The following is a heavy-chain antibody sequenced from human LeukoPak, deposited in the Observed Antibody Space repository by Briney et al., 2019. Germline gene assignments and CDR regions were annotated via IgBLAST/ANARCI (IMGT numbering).Heavy chain of an antibody. CDR3: TRDRRVGATTLRWSDP. CDR1: GGSISSYY. V-gene: IGHV4-4*07. Sequence: SETLSLTCTVSGGSISSYYWSWIRQPAGKGLEWIGRIYTSGSTNYNPSLKSRVTMSVDTSKNQFSLKLSSVTAADTAVYYCTRDRRVGATTLRWSDPWGQGTLVTVSS. J-gene: IGHJ5*02. CDR2: IYTSGST. D-gene: IGHD1-26*01.